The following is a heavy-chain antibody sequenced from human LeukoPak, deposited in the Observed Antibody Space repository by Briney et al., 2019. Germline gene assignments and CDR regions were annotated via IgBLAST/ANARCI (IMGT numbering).Heavy chain of an antibody. D-gene: IGHD6-13*01. CDR1: GFAFSDSA. J-gene: IGHJ4*02. CDR3: ASRPSNTWAGPLDF. V-gene: IGHV3-23*01. CDR2: SRADDYST. Sequence: PGGSLRLSCVAPGFAFSDSAMSWVRLTAGKGPEWVSLSRADDYSTYYADSVKGRFTISRDNSKNTMYLQMNSLRAEDTAIYYCASRPSNTWAGPLDFWGQGTLVTVSS.